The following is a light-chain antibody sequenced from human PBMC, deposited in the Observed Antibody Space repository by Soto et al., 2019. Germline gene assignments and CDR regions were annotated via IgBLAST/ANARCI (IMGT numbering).Light chain of an antibody. CDR3: QQYGSSYT. V-gene: IGKV3-20*01. J-gene: IGKJ2*01. CDR2: GAS. CDR1: QSVSSSY. Sequence: EIVLTQSPGTLSLSPGERATLSCRASQSVSSSYLAWYQQKPGQAPRLLIYGASSRATGIPDRFSGSGSGTDFTLTIRRLEPEDFAVYYCQQYGSSYTFGLGTKLEIK.